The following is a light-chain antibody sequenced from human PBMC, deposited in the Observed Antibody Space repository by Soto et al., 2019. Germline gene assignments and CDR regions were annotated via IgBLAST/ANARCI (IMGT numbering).Light chain of an antibody. V-gene: IGLV2-23*01. CDR3: CSYAGSNYV. CDR2: EGS. J-gene: IGLJ1*01. CDR1: SSDVGSYNL. Sequence: QSVLTQPASVSGSPGQSITISCTGTSSDVGSYNLVSWYQQHPGKAPKLMNYEGSKRPSGVSNRFSGSKSGNTASLSISWLQAEDEADYYCCSYAGSNYVFGTGTKVTVL.